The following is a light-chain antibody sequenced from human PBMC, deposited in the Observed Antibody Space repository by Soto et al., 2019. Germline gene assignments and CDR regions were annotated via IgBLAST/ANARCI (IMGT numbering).Light chain of an antibody. CDR2: AAS. CDR3: LQDINYPWT. V-gene: IGKV1-17*03. CDR1: QGISKY. J-gene: IGKJ1*01. Sequence: IQMTQSPSAMSASVGDRGTITCRASQGISKYLAWFQQRPGKVPRRLVYAASSLQSGVPSRFSGSGSGTDFTLTISSLQPEDFATYYCLQDINYPWTFGQGTKVDIK.